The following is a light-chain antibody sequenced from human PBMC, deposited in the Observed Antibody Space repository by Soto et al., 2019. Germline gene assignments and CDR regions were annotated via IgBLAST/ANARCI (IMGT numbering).Light chain of an antibody. CDR3: QQYGSSPPYT. CDR2: GAS. Sequence: EIVLTQSPGTLSLSPGERATLSCRASQSVSSIYLAWYQQKPGQAPRLLIYGASSRATGIPDRFSGSGSGTYFPLTISRLEPEDFAVYYCQQYGSSPPYTFGQGTKLEIK. V-gene: IGKV3-20*01. CDR1: QSVSSIY. J-gene: IGKJ2*01.